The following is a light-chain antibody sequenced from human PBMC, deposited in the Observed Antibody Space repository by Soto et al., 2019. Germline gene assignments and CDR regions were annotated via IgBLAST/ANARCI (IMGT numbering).Light chain of an antibody. V-gene: IGLV2-14*01. CDR2: EVS. CDR3: SSYTSSTTWV. J-gene: IGLJ3*02. CDR1: SSDVGAYNY. Sequence: QPASVSGSPGQSITISCTGTSSDVGAYNYVSWYQQHPGKAPKLMIYEVSYRPSGVSDRFSGSRSGNTASLTISGLQAEDESDYYCSSYTSSTTWVFGGGTKLTVL.